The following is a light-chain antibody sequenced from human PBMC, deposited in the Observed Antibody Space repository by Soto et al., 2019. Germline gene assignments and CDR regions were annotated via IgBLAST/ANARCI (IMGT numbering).Light chain of an antibody. Sequence: QSVLTQPPSASGTPGQRVTISCSGSSSNIGSYFVYWYQHLPGTAPKLLNFRNNQRPSGVPDRFSGSKSGTSASLAISGLRSEDEADYYCAAWDDSLTGYVFGTGTKVT. CDR1: SSNIGSYF. CDR2: RNN. J-gene: IGLJ1*01. V-gene: IGLV1-47*01. CDR3: AAWDDSLTGYV.